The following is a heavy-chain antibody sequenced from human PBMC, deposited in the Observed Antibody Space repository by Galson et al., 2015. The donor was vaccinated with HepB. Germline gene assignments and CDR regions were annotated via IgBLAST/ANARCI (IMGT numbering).Heavy chain of an antibody. Sequence: SLRLSCAASGFIFSNHYMDWVRQAPGKGLEWVARVRNKASSHTTEYAASVRGRFTISRDDLKNSVYLQINSLRAEDTAVYYCAKGVPRYTSGWYLGGVAYFDHWGQGALVAVSS. CDR1: GFIFSNHY. J-gene: IGHJ4*02. V-gene: IGHV3-72*01. CDR2: VRNKASSHTT. CDR3: AKGVPRYTSGWYLGGVAYFDH. D-gene: IGHD6-19*01.